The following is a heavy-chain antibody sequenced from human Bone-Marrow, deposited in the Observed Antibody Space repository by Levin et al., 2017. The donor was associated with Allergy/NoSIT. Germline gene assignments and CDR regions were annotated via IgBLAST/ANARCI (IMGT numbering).Heavy chain of an antibody. J-gene: IGHJ4*02. CDR1: GDSMSTSNW. CDR3: AREVADYYFAY. CDR2: IHHSGNT. V-gene: IGHV4-4*02. Sequence: PSETLSLTCDVSGDSMSTSNWWAWLRQSPGQGLEWIGEIHHSGNTNYNPSLKSRVAVSIDMSKNQFSLKLTSLTAADTAVYYCAREVADYYFAYWGQGALVTVSS. D-gene: IGHD6-19*01.